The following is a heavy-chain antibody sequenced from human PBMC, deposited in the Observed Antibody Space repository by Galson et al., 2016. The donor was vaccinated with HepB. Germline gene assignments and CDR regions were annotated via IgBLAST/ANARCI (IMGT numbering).Heavy chain of an antibody. V-gene: IGHV1-2*04. Sequence: SVKVSCKASGYTFTDYYMHWVRQAPGQGLDWIGWINPNSGGTKYAQKFQGWVTMTRDTSITTGYMELRRLKSGGTAKYFWARGRYQLLSGLDVWGQGTTVTVSS. CDR3: ARGRYQLLSGLDV. J-gene: IGHJ6*02. D-gene: IGHD2-2*01. CDR1: GYTFTDYY. CDR2: INPNSGGT.